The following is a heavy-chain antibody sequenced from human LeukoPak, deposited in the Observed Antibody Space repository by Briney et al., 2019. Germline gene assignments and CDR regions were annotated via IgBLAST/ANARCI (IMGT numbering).Heavy chain of an antibody. J-gene: IGHJ3*01. V-gene: IGHV3-30*02. CDR2: IHYDGGKI. CDR3: AKGSFREDL. Sequence: PGGSLRLSCAGSGFIFSNYGMHWVRQAPAKGRRWVAFIHYDGGKIYYADSLKGRFTISRDNSKNTLYLQMNSLRTEDTAVYYCAKGSFREDLWGQGTMVTVSS. D-gene: IGHD3-3*01. CDR1: GFIFSNYG.